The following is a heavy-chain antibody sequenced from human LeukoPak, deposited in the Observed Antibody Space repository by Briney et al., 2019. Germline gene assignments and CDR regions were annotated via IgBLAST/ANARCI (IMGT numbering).Heavy chain of an antibody. V-gene: IGHV3-30*04. CDR1: GFTFSSYA. CDR3: TKSSAYSSRYYYFDY. J-gene: IGHJ4*02. Sequence: GGSLRLSCAASGFTFSSYAMHWVRQAPGKGLEWVAVISYDGSSKDYADSVEGRFTISRDNSKNTLYLQMNSLRAEDTALYYCTKSSAYSSRYYYFDYWGQGTLVTVSS. D-gene: IGHD6-13*01. CDR2: ISYDGSSK.